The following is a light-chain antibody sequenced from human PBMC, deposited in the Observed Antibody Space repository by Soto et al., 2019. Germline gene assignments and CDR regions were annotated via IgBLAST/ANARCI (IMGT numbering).Light chain of an antibody. J-gene: IGLJ1*01. Sequence: QSVLTQPASVSGSPGQSITISCTGTSSDVGGYNYVSWYQQHPGKAPKLIIYEVTNRPSGVSSRFSGSKSGDTASLTISGLQAEDEADYYCSSYAGSNNHVFGTGTKLTVL. CDR2: EVT. CDR3: SSYAGSNNHV. CDR1: SSDVGGYNY. V-gene: IGLV2-14*01.